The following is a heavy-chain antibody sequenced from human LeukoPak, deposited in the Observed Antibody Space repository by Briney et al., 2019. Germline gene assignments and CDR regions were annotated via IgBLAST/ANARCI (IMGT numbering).Heavy chain of an antibody. V-gene: IGHV4-4*02. J-gene: IGHJ5*02. CDR3: ARQEYCSGASCYTWFDP. D-gene: IGHD2-15*01. CDR1: GGSISSTNW. CDR2: IYHSGST. Sequence: PSETLSLTCAVSGGSISSTNWWNWVRQPPGKGLEWIGEIYHSGSTNYNPSLKSRVTISVDKSKNQFSLKLSSVTAADTAMYYCARQEYCSGASCYTWFDPWGQGTLVTVSS.